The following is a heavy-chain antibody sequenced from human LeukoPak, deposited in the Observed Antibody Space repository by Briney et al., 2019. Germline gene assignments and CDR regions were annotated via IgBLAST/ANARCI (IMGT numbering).Heavy chain of an antibody. CDR1: GFTFSTSG. Sequence: GGSLRLSCAASGFTFSTSGMHWVRQAPGKGLEWVAAIWYDGSYKYYADSVKGRFTISRDNSKDPLHLQMNSLRDEDTAVYYCAKDSAGGLGTNFDYWGQGTLVIVSS. J-gene: IGHJ4*02. CDR2: IWYDGSYK. V-gene: IGHV3-33*06. CDR3: AKDSAGGLGTNFDY. D-gene: IGHD7-27*01.